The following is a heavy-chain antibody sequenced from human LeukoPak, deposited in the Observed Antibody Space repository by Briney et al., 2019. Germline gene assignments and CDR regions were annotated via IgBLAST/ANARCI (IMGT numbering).Heavy chain of an antibody. CDR2: INHSGST. V-gene: IGHV4-39*07. D-gene: IGHD3-16*02. CDR3: ARGVRYYDYVWGSYLDYYYYYMDV. CDR1: GGSISSSSYY. Sequence: SETLSLTCTVSGGSISSSSYYWSWIRQPPGKGLEWIGEINHSGSTNYNPSLKSRVTISVDTSKNQFSLKLSSATAADTAVYYCARGVRYYDYVWGSYLDYYYYYMDVWGKGTTVTVSS. J-gene: IGHJ6*03.